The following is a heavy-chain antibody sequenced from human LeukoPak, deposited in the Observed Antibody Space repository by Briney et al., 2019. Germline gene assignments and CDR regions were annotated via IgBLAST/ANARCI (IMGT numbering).Heavy chain of an antibody. J-gene: IGHJ4*02. CDR1: GGSFSGYY. Sequence: SETLSLTCAVYGGSFSGYYWSWIRQPPGKGLEWIGEISHSGNTNCNPSLKSRLTISVDTSKNQFSLKLRSVTAADTAVYYCAIIYSGYDLDYWGRGTLVTVSS. V-gene: IGHV4-34*01. CDR2: ISHSGNT. D-gene: IGHD5-12*01. CDR3: AIIYSGYDLDY.